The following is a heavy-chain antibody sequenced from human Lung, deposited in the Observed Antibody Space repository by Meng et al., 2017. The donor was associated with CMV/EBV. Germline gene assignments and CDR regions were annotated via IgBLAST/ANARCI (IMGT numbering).Heavy chain of an antibody. CDR2: INSDGSST. CDR1: GFTCSSYW. V-gene: IGHV3-74*01. Sequence: GESLKISCAASGFTCSSYWKHWVRQVPGKGLVWVARINSDGSSTSYADYVKGRFTISRDNDKNTLYLQMNSLRAEDTAVYYCATELRATDGTRRDYWGQGTLVTVSS. D-gene: IGHD6-13*01. CDR3: ATELRATDGTRRDY. J-gene: IGHJ4*02.